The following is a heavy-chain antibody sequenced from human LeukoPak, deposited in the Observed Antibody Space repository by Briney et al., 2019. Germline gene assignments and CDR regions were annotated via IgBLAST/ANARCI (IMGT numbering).Heavy chain of an antibody. CDR3: AREGRGYCSGGSCHGAFDI. CDR2: IYTSGST. J-gene: IGHJ3*02. V-gene: IGHV4-61*02. Sequence: SQTLSLTCTVSGGSISSGSYYWSWIRQPAGKGLEWIGRIYTSGSTNYNPSLKSRVTISVDTSKNQFSLKLSSVTAADTAVYYCAREGRGYCSGGSCHGAFDIWGQGTMVTVSS. CDR1: GGSISSGSYY. D-gene: IGHD2-15*01.